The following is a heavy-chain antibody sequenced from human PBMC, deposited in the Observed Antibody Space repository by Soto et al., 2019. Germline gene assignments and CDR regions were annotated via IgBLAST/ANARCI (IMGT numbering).Heavy chain of an antibody. Sequence: QITLKESGPTLVKPTQTLTLTCTFSGFSLSTSGVGVGWIRQPPGKALEWLALIYWDDDKRYSPSLKSRLTIPKDPSKPPVALTMTNMDPVATATYYCAHRQPYPFRYFDWGHDAFDIWGQGTMVTVSS. CDR1: GFSLSTSGVG. D-gene: IGHD3-9*01. J-gene: IGHJ3*02. CDR3: AHRQPYPFRYFDWGHDAFDI. V-gene: IGHV2-5*02. CDR2: IYWDDDK.